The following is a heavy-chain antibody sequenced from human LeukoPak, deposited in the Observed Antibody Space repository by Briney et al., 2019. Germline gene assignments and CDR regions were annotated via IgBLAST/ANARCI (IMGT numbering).Heavy chain of an antibody. J-gene: IGHJ4*02. CDR2: IKSNTDGGTT. CDR1: GFTFSNAW. D-gene: IGHD3-10*01. Sequence: GGSLRLSCATSGFTFSNAWMSWVRQAPGKGLEGVGRIKSNTDGGTTDYAAPVKGRFTISRDDSKNTLYLQMNSLKPEDTAVYFCTTDLRWEFSPPGYWGQGTLVTVSS. V-gene: IGHV3-15*01. CDR3: TTDLRWEFSPPGY.